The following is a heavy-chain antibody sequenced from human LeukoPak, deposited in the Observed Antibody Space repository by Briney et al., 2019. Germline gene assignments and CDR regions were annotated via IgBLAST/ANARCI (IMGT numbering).Heavy chain of an antibody. J-gene: IGHJ4*02. D-gene: IGHD3-3*01. CDR3: ARAFSTIRILRFLEWCYFDY. Sequence: SETLSLTCAVYGEPFNGYYWNWIRQSPGKGLEWIGEINHSGSTNYNPSLKSRVTISVDTSKNQFSLKLNSVTAADTAVYYCARAFSTIRILRFLEWCYFDYWGQGTLVTVSS. CDR1: GEPFNGYY. V-gene: IGHV4-34*01. CDR2: INHSGST.